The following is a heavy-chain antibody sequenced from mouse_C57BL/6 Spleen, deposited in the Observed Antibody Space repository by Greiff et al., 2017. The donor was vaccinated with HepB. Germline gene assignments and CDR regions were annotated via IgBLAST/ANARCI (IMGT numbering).Heavy chain of an antibody. Sequence: EVMLVESGGGLVKPGESLKLSCAASGFTFSDYGMHWVRQAPEKGLEWVAYISSGSSTIYYADTVKGRFTISRDNAKNTLFLQMTSLRSEDTAMYYCARKSSSYEGWYFDVWGTGTTVTVSS. CDR2: ISSGSSTI. J-gene: IGHJ1*03. CDR1: GFTFSDYG. CDR3: ARKSSSYEGWYFDV. D-gene: IGHD1-1*01. V-gene: IGHV5-17*01.